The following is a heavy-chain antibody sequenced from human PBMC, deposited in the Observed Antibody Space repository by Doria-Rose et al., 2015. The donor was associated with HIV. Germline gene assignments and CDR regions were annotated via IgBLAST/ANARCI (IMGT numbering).Heavy chain of an antibody. V-gene: IGHV2-26*01. CDR2: IFSDDER. Sequence: SGPVPVKPTETLTLTCTVSGVSLSSPGMGVSWIRQPPGKALEWLANIFSDDERSYKTSLKSRLTSSSGTSKSQVVLTMTDMDPVDTATYYCARIKSSRWYHKYYFDFWGQGTLVIVSA. D-gene: IGHD6-13*01. J-gene: IGHJ4*02. CDR1: GVSLSSPGMG. CDR3: ARIKSSRWYHKYYFDF.